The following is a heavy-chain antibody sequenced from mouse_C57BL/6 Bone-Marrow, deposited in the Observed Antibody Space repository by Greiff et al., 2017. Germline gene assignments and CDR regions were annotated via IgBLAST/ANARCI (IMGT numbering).Heavy chain of an antibody. D-gene: IGHD1-1*01. V-gene: IGHV1-19*01. J-gene: IGHJ4*01. CDR1: GYTFTDYY. CDR2: INPYNGGT. Sequence: EVQVVESGPVLVKPGASVKMSCKASGYTFTDYYMNWVKQSHGKSLEWIGVINPYNGGTSYNQKFKGKATLTVDKSSSTAYMELNSLTSEDSAVYYCARRILRSLYYAMDYWGQGTSVTVSS. CDR3: ARRILRSLYYAMDY.